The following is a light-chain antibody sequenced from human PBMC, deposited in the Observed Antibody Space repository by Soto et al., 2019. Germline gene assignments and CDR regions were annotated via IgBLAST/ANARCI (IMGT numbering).Light chain of an antibody. CDR2: EVN. V-gene: IGLV2-8*01. J-gene: IGLJ1*01. CDR1: SSDVGGYNY. Sequence: QSVLTQPPSASGSTGQSVAISCTGTSSDVGGYNYVSWYQQHPGKAPKLMIYEVNKRPSGVPDRFSGSKSGNTASLTVSGLQAEDEADYCCSPYAGSSNVFGTGTKVTAL. CDR3: SPYAGSSNV.